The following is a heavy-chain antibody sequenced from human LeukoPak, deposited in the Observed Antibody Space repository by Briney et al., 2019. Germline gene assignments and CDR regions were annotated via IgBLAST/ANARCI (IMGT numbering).Heavy chain of an antibody. J-gene: IGHJ4*02. CDR2: IYSGGST. Sequence: GGSLRLSCAASGFTVSSNYMSWVRQAPGKGLEWVSVIYSGGSTYCADSVKGRFTISRDNSKNTLYLQMNSLRAEDTAVYYCAKDMYYYDSSGYSFDYWGQGTLVTVSS. V-gene: IGHV3-53*05. CDR3: AKDMYYYDSSGYSFDY. D-gene: IGHD3-22*01. CDR1: GFTVSSNY.